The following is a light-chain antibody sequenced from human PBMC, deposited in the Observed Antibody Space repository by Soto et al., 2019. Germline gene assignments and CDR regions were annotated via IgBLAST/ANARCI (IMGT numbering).Light chain of an antibody. Sequence: QSVLTQPPSVSGAPGQRVTISCTGSNSNIGAGYDVHWYQQFPGTAPKLLIYGNINRPSGFPDRFSGSKSGPSASLAITGLQAEDEADYSCQSYDSRLSNYVFGGGTKLTVL. CDR3: QSYDSRLSNYV. CDR2: GNI. CDR1: NSNIGAGYD. V-gene: IGLV1-40*01. J-gene: IGLJ1*01.